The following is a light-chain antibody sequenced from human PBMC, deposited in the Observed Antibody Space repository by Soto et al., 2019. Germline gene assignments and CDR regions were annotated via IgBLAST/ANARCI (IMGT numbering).Light chain of an antibody. CDR1: SSDVGGHSF. V-gene: IGLV2-11*01. CDR2: DFT. J-gene: IGLJ2*01. Sequence: QSALTQPRSVSGSPGQSVAISCTGTSSDVGGHSFVSWYQHRPGKAPKLVIYDFTKRPSGVPDRLSGSKSGNTASLTISGLQAEDEGDYYCCSYAGSFVVFGGGTQLTVL. CDR3: CSYAGSFVV.